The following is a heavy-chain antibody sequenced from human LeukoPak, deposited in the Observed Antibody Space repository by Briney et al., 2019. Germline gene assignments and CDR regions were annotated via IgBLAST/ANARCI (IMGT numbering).Heavy chain of an antibody. CDR2: FDPEDGET. CDR3: ATRKYDSSGYYYRFFDY. J-gene: IGHJ4*02. D-gene: IGHD3-22*01. Sequence: GASVKVSCKVSGYTLTELSMHWVRQAPGKGLEWMGGFDPEDGETIYAQKFQGRVTMTEDTSTDTAYMELSSLRSKDTAVYYCATRKYDSSGYYYRFFDYWGQGTLVTVSS. V-gene: IGHV1-24*01. CDR1: GYTLTELS.